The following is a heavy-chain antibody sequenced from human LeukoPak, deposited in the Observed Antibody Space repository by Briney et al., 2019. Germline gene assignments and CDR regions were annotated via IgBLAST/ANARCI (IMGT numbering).Heavy chain of an antibody. CDR3: ARVPTSSPSSWWFDP. V-gene: IGHV4-31*02. Sequence: GYIYYSGSTYYNPSLKSRITISVDTSKNQFSLKMNSVTAADTAVYYCARVPTSSPSSWWFDPWGQGTLVTVSS. CDR2: IYYSGST. D-gene: IGHD6-6*01. J-gene: IGHJ5*02.